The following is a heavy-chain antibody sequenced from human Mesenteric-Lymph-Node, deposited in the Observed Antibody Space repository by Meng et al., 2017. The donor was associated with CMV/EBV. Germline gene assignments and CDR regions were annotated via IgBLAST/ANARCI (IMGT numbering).Heavy chain of an antibody. CDR1: KFTFSNYA. J-gene: IGHJ4*02. Sequence: GESLKISCAASKFTFSNYAMNWVRQAPGKGLEWVSSIRGSGTTTYYADSVKGRFTISRDSAKSTLYLQMNSLRVEDTAVYYCARGGYYDPFYWGQGTLVTVSS. CDR2: IRGSGTTT. V-gene: IGHV3-23*01. CDR3: ARGGYYDPFY. D-gene: IGHD3-3*01.